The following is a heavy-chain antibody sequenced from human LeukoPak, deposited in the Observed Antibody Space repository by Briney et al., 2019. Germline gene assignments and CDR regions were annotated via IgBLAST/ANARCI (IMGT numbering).Heavy chain of an antibody. D-gene: IGHD3-10*01. CDR2: INPIFGTA. Sequence: SVKVSCKASGCTFSSYAISWVRQAPGPGLEWMGGINPIFGTANNAQKFQGRVTITTDESTSTADMELSSLRCEDTAVYYCARRVRGVYNWFDPWGQGTLVTVS. CDR3: ARRVRGVYNWFDP. J-gene: IGHJ5*02. CDR1: GCTFSSYA. V-gene: IGHV1-69*05.